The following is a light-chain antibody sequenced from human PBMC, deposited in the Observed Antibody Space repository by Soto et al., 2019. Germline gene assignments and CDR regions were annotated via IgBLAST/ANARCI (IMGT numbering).Light chain of an antibody. J-gene: IGLJ2*01. CDR1: SGSVSTSYY. Sequence: QAVVTQEPSFSVSPGGTVTLTCGLSSGSVSTSYYPSWYQQTPGQAPRTLIYSTNTRSSGVPDRFSGSILGNKAALTITGAQADDESDYYCVLYMGSGTVVVGGGTKLTVL. CDR2: STN. CDR3: VLYMGSGTVV. V-gene: IGLV8-61*01.